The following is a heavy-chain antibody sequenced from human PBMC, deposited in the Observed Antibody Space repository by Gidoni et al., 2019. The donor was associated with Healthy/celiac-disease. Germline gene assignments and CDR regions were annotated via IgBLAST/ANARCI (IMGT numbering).Heavy chain of an antibody. CDR2: ISSSSSYI. D-gene: IGHD2-15*01. CDR3: ATLGVVAAKARDFDY. CDR1: GCPSSSYS. Sequence: EVQLVASGGGLVKPGGSLRLSRAPSGCPSSSYSMDWVRQAPGKGLEWVSSISSSSSYIYYADSVKGRFTISRDHAKSSLYLQMNSLRAEDTAVYYCATLGVVAAKARDFDYWGQGTLVTVSS. J-gene: IGHJ4*02. V-gene: IGHV3-21*01.